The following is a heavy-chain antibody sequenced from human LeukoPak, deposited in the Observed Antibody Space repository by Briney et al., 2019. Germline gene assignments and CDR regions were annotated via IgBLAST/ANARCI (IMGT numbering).Heavy chain of an antibody. V-gene: IGHV4-30-2*01. Sequence: AQTLSLTCAVSGGSISSGGYSWIWIRQPPGKDLEGIGYIYHSGSTYYNPSLKSRVTISVDRSKNQFSLKLSSVPAADTAVYYCARGGLVVRGTNNWFDPWGQGTLVTVSS. CDR1: GGSISSGGYS. J-gene: IGHJ5*02. CDR2: IYHSGST. CDR3: ARGGLVVRGTNNWFDP. D-gene: IGHD3-10*01.